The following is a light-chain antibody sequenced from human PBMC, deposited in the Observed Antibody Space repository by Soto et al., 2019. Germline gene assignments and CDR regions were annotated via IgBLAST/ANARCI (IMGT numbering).Light chain of an antibody. CDR2: AAS. CDR3: QQLSSYPST. Sequence: DIQMTPSPSSLSASVEDRVIITCRASQSISNHLNWYQQKPGKAPKLLIFAASSLQSGVPSRFSGSRSGPDFTLTISSLQPEDFATYYCQQLSSYPSTFGGGTKVDIK. V-gene: IGKV1-39*01. CDR1: QSISNH. J-gene: IGKJ4*01.